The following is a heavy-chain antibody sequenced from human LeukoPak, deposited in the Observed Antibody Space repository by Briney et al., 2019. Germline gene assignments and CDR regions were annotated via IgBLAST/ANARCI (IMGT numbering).Heavy chain of an antibody. Sequence: GESLRLSCAASGFTFSSYAVSWVRQAPGKGREWVSAISGSGGSTYYADSVKGRFTISRDNSKNTLYLQMNSLRAEDTAVYYCAKDQPFYSSSSGPDYWGQGTLVTVSS. D-gene: IGHD6-6*01. CDR1: GFTFSSYA. V-gene: IGHV3-23*01. J-gene: IGHJ4*02. CDR3: AKDQPFYSSSSGPDY. CDR2: ISGSGGST.